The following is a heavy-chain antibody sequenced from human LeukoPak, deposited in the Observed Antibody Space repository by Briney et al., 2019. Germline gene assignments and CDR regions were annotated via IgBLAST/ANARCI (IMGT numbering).Heavy chain of an antibody. Sequence: ASVKVSCKASGYTFTSYGISWVRQPPGQGLEWMGWISAYNGNTNYAQKLQGRVTMTTDTSTSTAYMELRSLRSDDTAVYYCARVITGTTGGLVDPWGQGTLVTVSS. D-gene: IGHD1-20*01. J-gene: IGHJ5*02. V-gene: IGHV1-18*01. CDR3: ARVITGTTGGLVDP. CDR2: ISAYNGNT. CDR1: GYTFTSYG.